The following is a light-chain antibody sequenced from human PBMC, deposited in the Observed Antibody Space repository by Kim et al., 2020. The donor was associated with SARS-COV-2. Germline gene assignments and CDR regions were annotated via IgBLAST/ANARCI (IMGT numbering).Light chain of an antibody. J-gene: IGLJ2*01. CDR2: VNGDGSH. Sequence: QLVLTQSPSASASLGASVKLTCTLNSEHRAYAIAWHQQQSDKGPRYLMKVNGDGSHNKGDGTPDRFSGSTSGAERNLIISSLQSGDEADYYCQTWGTGIVVFGGGTRLTVL. CDR1: SEHRAYA. V-gene: IGLV4-69*01. CDR3: QTWGTGIVV.